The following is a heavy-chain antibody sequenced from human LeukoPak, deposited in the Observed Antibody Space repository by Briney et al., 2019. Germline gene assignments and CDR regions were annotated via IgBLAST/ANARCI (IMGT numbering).Heavy chain of an antibody. V-gene: IGHV3-33*06. D-gene: IGHD1-7*01. Sequence: PGRSLRLSCAASGFTFSSYGMHWVRQAPGKGLEWVAVIWYDGSNKYYADSVKGRFTISRDNSKNTLCLQMNSLRAEDTAVYYCAKDDGIIGITGTTPDYWGQGTLVTVSS. CDR1: GFTFSSYG. CDR3: AKDDGIIGITGTTPDY. CDR2: IWYDGSNK. J-gene: IGHJ4*02.